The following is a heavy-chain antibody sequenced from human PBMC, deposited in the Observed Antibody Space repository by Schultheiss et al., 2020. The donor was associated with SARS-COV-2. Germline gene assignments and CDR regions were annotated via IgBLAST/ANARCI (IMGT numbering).Heavy chain of an antibody. D-gene: IGHD4-17*01. CDR2: IYTSGST. J-gene: IGHJ3*02. CDR1: GGSISSGGYY. V-gene: IGHV4-61*02. CDR3: ANIGDYGPDAFDI. Sequence: SETLSLTCTVSGGSISSGGYYWSWIRQPPGKGLEWIGRIYTSGSTNYNPSLKSRVTISVDTSKNQFSLKLSSVTAADTAVYYCANIGDYGPDAFDIWGQGTMVTVSS.